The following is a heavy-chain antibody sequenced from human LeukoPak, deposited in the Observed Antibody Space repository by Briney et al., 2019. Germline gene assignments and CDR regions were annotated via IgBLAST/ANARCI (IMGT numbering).Heavy chain of an antibody. CDR3: AKDGYGGYCSCGSCRTNFDY. Sequence: PGGSLRLSCAASGFTFSSYAMSWVRQAPGKGLEWVSAISGSGGSTYYADSVKGRFTISRDNSKNTLYLQMNSLRAEDTAVYYCAKDGYGGYCSCGSCRTNFDYWGQGTLVTVSS. CDR1: GFTFSSYA. V-gene: IGHV3-23*01. CDR2: ISGSGGST. J-gene: IGHJ4*02. D-gene: IGHD2-15*01.